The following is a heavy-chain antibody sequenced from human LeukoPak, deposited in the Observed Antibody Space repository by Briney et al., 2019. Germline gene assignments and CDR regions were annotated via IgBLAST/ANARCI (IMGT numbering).Heavy chain of an antibody. CDR3: ARELGGSGSSDFDY. V-gene: IGHV1-2*02. CDR1: GYTFTVYY. D-gene: IGHD3-10*01. CDR2: INPNSGGT. Sequence: GASVKVSCKASGYTFTVYYMHWVRQAPGQGLEWMGWINPNSGGTNYAQKFQGRVTMTRDTSISTAYMEVSRLRSDDTAVYYCARELGGSGSSDFDYWGQGTLVTVSS. J-gene: IGHJ4*02.